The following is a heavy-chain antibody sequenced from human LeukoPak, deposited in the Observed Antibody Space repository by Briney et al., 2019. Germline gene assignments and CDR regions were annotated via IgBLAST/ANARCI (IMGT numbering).Heavy chain of an antibody. CDR1: GYSFTNYW. CDR3: ARQGYSSGWYSDY. V-gene: IGHV5-51*01. Sequence: GESLKISCKGSGYSFTNYWIAWVRQMPGKGLEWMGIIYHGDSDTTYSPSFQGQVTISADKSISTAYLQWSSLKASDTAMYYCARQGYSSGWYSDYWGQGTLVTVS. CDR2: IYHGDSDT. J-gene: IGHJ4*02. D-gene: IGHD6-19*01.